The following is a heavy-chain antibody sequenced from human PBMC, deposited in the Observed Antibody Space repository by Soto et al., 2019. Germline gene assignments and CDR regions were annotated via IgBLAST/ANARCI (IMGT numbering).Heavy chain of an antibody. V-gene: IGHV4-39*01. CDR1: GGSISSSSYY. CDR3: ASLVRYYHDSSGYAFDI. Sequence: SETLSLTCTVSGGSISSSSYYWGWIRQPPGKGLEWIGSIYYSGSTYYNPSLKSRVTISVDTSKNQFSLKLSSVTAADTAVYYCASLVRYYHDSSGYAFDIWGQGTMVTVSS. CDR2: IYYSGST. J-gene: IGHJ3*02. D-gene: IGHD3-22*01.